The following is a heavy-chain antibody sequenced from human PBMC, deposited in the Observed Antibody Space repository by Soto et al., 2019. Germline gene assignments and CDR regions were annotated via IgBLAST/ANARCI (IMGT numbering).Heavy chain of an antibody. CDR3: ARDDLIAVAGRQSDYYYGMDV. CDR1: GFTFSSYS. J-gene: IGHJ6*02. CDR2: ISSSSSYI. Sequence: EVQLVESGGGLVKPGGSLRLSCAASGFTFSSYSMNWVRQAPGKGLEWVSSISSSSSYIYYADSVKGRFTISRDNAKNSLYLQMNSLRDEDTAVYYCARDDLIAVAGRQSDYYYGMDVWGQGTTVTVSS. V-gene: IGHV3-21*01. D-gene: IGHD6-19*01.